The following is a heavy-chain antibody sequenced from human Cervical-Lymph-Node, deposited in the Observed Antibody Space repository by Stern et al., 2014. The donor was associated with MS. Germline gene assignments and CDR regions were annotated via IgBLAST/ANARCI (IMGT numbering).Heavy chain of an antibody. CDR2: VVVFHGEV. D-gene: IGHD3-3*01. CDR3: ASERYTYYDDQRPPGGFDP. CDR1: GITFSHSA. Sequence: QLVESGPEVKKPGTSVKVSCKASGITFSHSAIQWLRQARGPSPELLWRVVVFHGEVNYAPRFQERVTITRDMSTSTVYMELRSLRSEDTAIYYCASERYTYYDDQRPPGGFDPWGQRTLVTVSS. J-gene: IGHJ5*02. V-gene: IGHV1-58*02.